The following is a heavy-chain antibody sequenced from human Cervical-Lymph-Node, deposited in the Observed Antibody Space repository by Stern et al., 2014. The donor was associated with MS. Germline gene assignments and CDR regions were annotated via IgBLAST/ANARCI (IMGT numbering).Heavy chain of an antibody. CDR2: AFHTGTT. CDR1: GASISTYY. J-gene: IGHJ4*02. V-gene: IGHV4-59*01. D-gene: IGHD2-2*03. CDR3: ARKALSMDHYFDS. Sequence: VQLEASGPGLVKPSETLSLTCTVSGASISTYYWSWIRQPPGRGLEWVGYAFHTGTTIYNPSLKIRVTISLDTSKNQFSLILRSVTAADTAVYYCARKALSMDHYFDSWGQGALVTVSS.